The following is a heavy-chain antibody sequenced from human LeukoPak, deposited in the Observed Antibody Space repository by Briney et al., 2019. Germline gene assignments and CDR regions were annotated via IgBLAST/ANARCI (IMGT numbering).Heavy chain of an antibody. D-gene: IGHD2-21*02. CDR1: GFTCSGSA. V-gene: IGHV3-73*01. J-gene: IGHJ6*02. CDR3: TRPAYCGGDCWGMDV. Sequence: GGSLRLSCAASGFTCSGSAMHWVRQASGKGLEWVGRIRTEANSYATGYAASVKGRFTISRDDSKNTAYLQINSLKTEDTALYYCTRPAYCGGDCWGMDVWGQGTTVTVSS. CDR2: IRTEANSYAT.